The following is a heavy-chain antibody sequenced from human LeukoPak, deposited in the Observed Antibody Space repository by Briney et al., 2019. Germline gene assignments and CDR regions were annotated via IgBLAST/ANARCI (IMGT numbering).Heavy chain of an antibody. CDR1: GESLNNYY. J-gene: IGHJ4*02. D-gene: IGHD1-26*01. CDR3: ARLLGNSGSYEFDY. CDR2: IYYSGST. Sequence: SETLSLTCDVYGESLNNYYWSWIRQPPGKGLEWIGYIYYSGSTNYNPSLKSRVTISVDTSKNQFSLKLSSVTAADTAVYYCARLLGNSGSYEFDYWGQGTLVTVSS. V-gene: IGHV4-59*08.